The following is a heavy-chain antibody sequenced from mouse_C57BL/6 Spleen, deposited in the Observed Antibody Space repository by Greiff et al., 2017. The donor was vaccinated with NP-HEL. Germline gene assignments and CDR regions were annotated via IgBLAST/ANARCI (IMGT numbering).Heavy chain of an antibody. CDR2: IHPNSGST. CDR3: EREEILITTVVATDY. J-gene: IGHJ2*01. CDR1: GYTFTSYW. Sequence: QVQLQQPGAELVKPGASVKLSCKASGYTFTSYWMHWVKQRPGQGLEWIGMIHPNSGSTNYNEKFKSKATLTVDKTTSTAYMQLSSLTSEDSAVYYWEREEILITTVVATDYWGQGTTLTVSS. V-gene: IGHV1-64*01. D-gene: IGHD1-1*01.